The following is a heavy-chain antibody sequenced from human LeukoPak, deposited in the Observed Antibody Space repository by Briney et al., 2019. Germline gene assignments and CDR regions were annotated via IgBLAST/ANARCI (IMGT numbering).Heavy chain of an antibody. J-gene: IGHJ6*02. CDR2: IIPILGIA. CDR3: ARGCGGDCYSEDYYYGMDV. Sequence: PAASVKVSCKASGGTFSSYAISWVRQAPGQGLEWMGRIIPILGIANYAQKFQGRVTITADKSTSTAYMELSSLRSEDTAVYYCARGCGGDCYSEDYYYGMDVWGQGTTVTVSS. V-gene: IGHV1-69*04. CDR1: GGTFSSYA. D-gene: IGHD2-21*02.